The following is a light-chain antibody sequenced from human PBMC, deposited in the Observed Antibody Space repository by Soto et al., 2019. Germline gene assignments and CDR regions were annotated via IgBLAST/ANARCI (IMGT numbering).Light chain of an antibody. Sequence: QSVLTQPPSASGTPGQRVTISCSGSSSNIGSNYVYWYQQLPGTAPTLLIFSNNQRSSGVPDRFSGSKSGTSASLAISGLRSEDEADYYCAAWDDILSGRVFGGGTKLTVL. CDR3: AAWDDILSGRV. CDR2: SNN. CDR1: SSNIGSNY. J-gene: IGLJ3*02. V-gene: IGLV1-47*02.